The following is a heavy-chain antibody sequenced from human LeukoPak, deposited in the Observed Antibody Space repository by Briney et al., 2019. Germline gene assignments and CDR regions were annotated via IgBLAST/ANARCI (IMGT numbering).Heavy chain of an antibody. V-gene: IGHV4-59*12. CDR3: ARGIAPTLFY. Sequence: SETLSLTCTVSGGSISSYYWRWTRQPPGKGLEWIGYIYHSGTTNYNPSLKSRVTISVDTSKSQFSLKLSSVTAAETAVYYCARGIAPTLFYWGQGTLVTVSS. CDR2: IYHSGTT. D-gene: IGHD2-21*01. J-gene: IGHJ4*02. CDR1: GGSISSYY.